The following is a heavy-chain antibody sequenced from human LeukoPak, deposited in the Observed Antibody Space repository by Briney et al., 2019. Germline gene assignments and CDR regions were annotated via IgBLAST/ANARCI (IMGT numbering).Heavy chain of an antibody. CDR2: IWYDGSNK. J-gene: IGHJ4*02. D-gene: IGHD6-13*01. CDR1: GFTFSSYG. CDR3: ARDLGQQLVRGFDY. V-gene: IGHV3-33*01. Sequence: GGSLRLSCAASGFTFSSYGMHWVRQAPGKGLEWVAVIWYDGSNKYYADSVKGRFTISRDNSKNTLYLQMNSLRAEDTAAYYCARDLGQQLVRGFDYWGQGTLVTVSS.